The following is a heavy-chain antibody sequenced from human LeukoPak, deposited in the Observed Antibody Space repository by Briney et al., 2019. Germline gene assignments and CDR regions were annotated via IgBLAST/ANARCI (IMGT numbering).Heavy chain of an antibody. CDR2: ISGSGVIT. CDR3: AKSRLSGINDAFDI. CDR1: GLTFINFG. J-gene: IGHJ3*02. D-gene: IGHD3-3*01. Sequence: PGGSLRLSCAASGLTFINFGMTWVRQAPGKGLEGVSAISGSGVITFYADSVKGRLTISRDNSKNTLYLQMNSLRAEDTALYYCAKSRLSGINDAFDIWGQGAMVTVSS. V-gene: IGHV3-23*01.